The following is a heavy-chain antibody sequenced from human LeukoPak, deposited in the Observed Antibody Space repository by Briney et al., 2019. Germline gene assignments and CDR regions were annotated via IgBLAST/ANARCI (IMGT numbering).Heavy chain of an antibody. Sequence: GGSLRLSCTASGFTFSGYYMHWVRQAPGKGLVWVSRLNSDGGDTRFADSVKGRFAISRDNAKDTLYLQMNSLRVEDTAVYYCATTVTTGGGAFDIWGQGTMVTVSS. V-gene: IGHV3-74*01. CDR3: ATTVTTGGGAFDI. CDR1: GFTFSGYY. CDR2: LNSDGGDT. D-gene: IGHD4-17*01. J-gene: IGHJ3*02.